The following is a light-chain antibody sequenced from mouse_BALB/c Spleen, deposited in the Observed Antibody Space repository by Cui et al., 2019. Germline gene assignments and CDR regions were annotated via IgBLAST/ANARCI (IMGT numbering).Light chain of an antibody. CDR3: HQYLSSWT. J-gene: IGKJ1*01. Sequence: IMMTQSPSSLAVSAGEKVTMSCNSSQSVLYSSNQRNDLAWDQQKPGQSTKLLVDWATIRESGVPDRFTGSGSGTDFTRTIGSVQAEDLAVYYCHQYLSSWTFGGGTKLEIK. V-gene: IGKV8-27*01. CDR1: QSVLYSSNQRND. CDR2: WAT.